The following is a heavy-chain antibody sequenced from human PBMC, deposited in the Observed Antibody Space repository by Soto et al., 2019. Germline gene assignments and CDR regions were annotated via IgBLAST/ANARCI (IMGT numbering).Heavy chain of an antibody. CDR3: AIQDCTNDVCLEAAVTVGGALES. CDR1: GFTFRKFW. Sequence: EVQLVQSGGGSAQPGESLRLSCSASGFTFRKFWMHWVRQVPGKGPVWVSYISSDGTTTDYADSVKGRFTISRDNAKEALYLQMESLRAEDTAVYYCAIQDCTNDVCLEAAVTVGGALESWGQGTLVTVSS. J-gene: IGHJ1*01. D-gene: IGHD2-8*01. V-gene: IGHV3-74*01. CDR2: ISSDGTTT.